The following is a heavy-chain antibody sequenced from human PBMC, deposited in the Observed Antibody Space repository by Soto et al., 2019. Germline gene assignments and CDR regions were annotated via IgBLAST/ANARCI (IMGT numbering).Heavy chain of an antibody. CDR3: ARALGRHYYDSSGYHQNAFDI. J-gene: IGHJ3*02. D-gene: IGHD3-22*01. CDR2: ISWNSGSI. CDR1: GFTFDDYA. Sequence: EVQLVESGGGLVQPGRSLRLSCAASGFTFDDYAMHWVLQAPGKGLERVSGISWNSGSIGYADSVKGRFTISRDNAKNSLYLPMNSLRAEDTALYYCARALGRHYYDSSGYHQNAFDIWGQGTMVTVSS. V-gene: IGHV3-9*01.